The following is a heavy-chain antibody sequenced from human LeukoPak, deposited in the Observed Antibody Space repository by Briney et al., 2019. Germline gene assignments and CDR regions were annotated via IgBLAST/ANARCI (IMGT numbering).Heavy chain of an antibody. CDR1: GFTVSSNY. Sequence: GGSLRLSCAASGFTVSSNYMSWVRQAPGKGLEWVSSSSRTSSYKYYADSVKGRFTISRDNAKNSLYLQMNSLRAEDTAIYYCARDAEGSGWTKNIYYYYGMDVWGQGTTVTVSS. V-gene: IGHV3-21*01. J-gene: IGHJ6*02. D-gene: IGHD6-19*01. CDR3: ARDAEGSGWTKNIYYYYGMDV. CDR2: SSRTSSYK.